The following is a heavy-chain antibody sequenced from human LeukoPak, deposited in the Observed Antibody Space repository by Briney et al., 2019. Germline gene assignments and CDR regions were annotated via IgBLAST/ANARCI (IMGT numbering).Heavy chain of an antibody. CDR3: ARDYGLGSSWYVYYFDY. J-gene: IGHJ4*02. CDR2: ISNSGNTI. CDR1: GFTFSDYY. V-gene: IGHV3-11*04. D-gene: IGHD6-13*01. Sequence: GGSLRLSCAASGFTFSDYYMSWIRQAPGKGLEWVSYISNSGNTIYYADSVKGRFTISRDNAKNSLYLQMNSLRAEDTAVYYCARDYGLGSSWYVYYFDYWGQGTLVTVSS.